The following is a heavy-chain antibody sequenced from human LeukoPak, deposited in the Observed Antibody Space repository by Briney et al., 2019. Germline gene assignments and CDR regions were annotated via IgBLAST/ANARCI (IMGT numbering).Heavy chain of an antibody. V-gene: IGHV3-30*04. CDR3: AREYYTVRGVFDY. Sequence: GRSLRLSCAASGFTFSSYAMHWVRQAPGKGLEWVAVISYDGSNKYYADSVKGRFTISRDNSKNTLYLQMNSLRAEDTAVDYCAREYYTVRGVFDYWGQGTLVTVSS. CDR1: GFTFSSYA. D-gene: IGHD3-10*01. J-gene: IGHJ4*02. CDR2: ISYDGSNK.